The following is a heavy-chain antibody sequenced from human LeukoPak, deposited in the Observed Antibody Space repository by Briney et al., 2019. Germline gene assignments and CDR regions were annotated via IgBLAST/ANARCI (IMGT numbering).Heavy chain of an antibody. CDR1: GLTFTYAW. V-gene: IGHV3-15*01. D-gene: IGHD1-26*01. Sequence: PGGSLRLSCAASGLTFTYAWMSWVRQAPGKGLEWVGRIKSETDGGTTAYGSPVKGRFTISRDDSKKTLFLQINTLKTEDTAIYFCTTSGSHIDYWGQGTLVTVSS. CDR3: TTSGSHIDY. CDR2: IKSETDGGTT. J-gene: IGHJ4*02.